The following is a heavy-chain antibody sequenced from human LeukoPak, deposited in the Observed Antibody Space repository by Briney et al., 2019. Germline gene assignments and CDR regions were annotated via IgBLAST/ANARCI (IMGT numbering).Heavy chain of an antibody. D-gene: IGHD3-3*01. CDR2: IYYSGST. CDR3: ARHSPVRFLEWLYFDY. V-gene: IGHV4-59*08. CDR1: GGSISSYY. Sequence: SETLSLTCTVSGGSISSYYWSWIRQPPGKGLEWIGYIYYSGSTHYNPSLKSRVTISVDTSKNQFSLKLSSVTAADTAVYYCARHSPVRFLEWLYFDYWGQGTLVTVSS. J-gene: IGHJ4*02.